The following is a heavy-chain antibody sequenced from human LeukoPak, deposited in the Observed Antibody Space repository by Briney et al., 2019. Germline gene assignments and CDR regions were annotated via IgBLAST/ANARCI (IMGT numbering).Heavy chain of an antibody. CDR3: ARTPLIAVAGTPYYYYYGMDV. V-gene: IGHV3-53*01. D-gene: IGHD6-19*01. CDR1: GFTVSNNY. J-gene: IGHJ6*02. CDR2: IYSGGST. Sequence: GGSLRLSCVASGFTVSNNYMSWVRQAPGKGLEWVSVIYSGGSTYYADSVKGRFTISRDNSKNTLYLQMNSLRAEDTAVYYCARTPLIAVAGTPYYYYYGMDVWGRGTTVTVSS.